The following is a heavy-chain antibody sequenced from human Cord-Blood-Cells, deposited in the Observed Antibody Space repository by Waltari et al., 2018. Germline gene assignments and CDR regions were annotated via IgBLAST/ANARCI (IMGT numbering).Heavy chain of an antibody. Sequence: QVQLVQSGDEVKKPGASVKVSCKVSGYTLTELSMNWVRQAPGKGLEGMGGFDPEDGETIYEQKFQGRSTMTEDTSTDTAYMELSSLRSEDTAVYYCATEGITMVRGVTLFDYWGQGTLVTVSS. J-gene: IGHJ4*02. CDR1: GYTLTELS. D-gene: IGHD3-10*01. CDR3: ATEGITMVRGVTLFDY. CDR2: FDPEDGET. V-gene: IGHV1-24*01.